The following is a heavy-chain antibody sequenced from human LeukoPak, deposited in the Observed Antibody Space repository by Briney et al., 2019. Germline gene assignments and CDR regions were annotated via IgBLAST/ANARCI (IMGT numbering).Heavy chain of an antibody. CDR2: INHSGST. J-gene: IGHJ5*02. CDR1: GGSFSGYY. CDR3: VRSGYYSDWFDP. V-gene: IGHV4-34*01. D-gene: IGHD3-22*01. Sequence: SETLSLTCAVYGGSFSGYYWSWIRQPPGKGLEWIGEINHSGSTNYNPSLKSRVTISVDTSKNQFSLKLSSVTAADTAVYYCVRSGYYSDWFDPWGQGTLVTVSS.